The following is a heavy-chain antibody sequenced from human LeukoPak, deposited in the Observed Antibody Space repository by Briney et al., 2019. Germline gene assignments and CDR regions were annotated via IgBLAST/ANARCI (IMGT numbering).Heavy chain of an antibody. CDR2: INSDGSST. D-gene: IGHD3-22*01. CDR1: GFTFSSYW. V-gene: IGHV3-74*01. Sequence: GGSLRLSRAASGFTFSSYWMHWVRQAPGKGLVWVSRINSDGSSTSYADSVKGRFTISRDNAKNTLYLQMNSLRAEDTAVYYCARSPDYYDSSGYYVDYWGQGTLVTVSS. J-gene: IGHJ4*02. CDR3: ARSPDYYDSSGYYVDY.